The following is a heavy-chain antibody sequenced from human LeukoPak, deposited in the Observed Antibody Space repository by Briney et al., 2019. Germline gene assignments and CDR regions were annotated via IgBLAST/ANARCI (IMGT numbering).Heavy chain of an antibody. D-gene: IGHD2-2*01. CDR2: IIPIFGTA. CDR1: GGTFSSYA. V-gene: IGHV1-69*13. J-gene: IGHJ4*02. Sequence: SVKVSCKASGGTFSSYAISWVRQAPGQGLEWMGGIIPIFGTANYAQKFQGRVTITADESTSTAYMELSSLRSEDTAVYYCARMVCSSTSCLDYWGQGTLVTVSS. CDR3: ARMVCSSTSCLDY.